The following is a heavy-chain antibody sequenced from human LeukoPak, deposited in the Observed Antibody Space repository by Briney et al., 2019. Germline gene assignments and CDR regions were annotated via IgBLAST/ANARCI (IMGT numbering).Heavy chain of an antibody. J-gene: IGHJ4*02. D-gene: IGHD3-10*01. CDR1: RFTVSSNH. CDR3: AKDRVDY. V-gene: IGHV3-23*01. Sequence: GGSLRLSCAASRFTVSSNHMNWVRQASGKGLEWVSAISGSGGSIYYADSVKGRFTISRDNSKNTLYLQMNSLRAEDTAVYYCAKDRVDYWGQGTLVTVSS. CDR2: ISGSGGSI.